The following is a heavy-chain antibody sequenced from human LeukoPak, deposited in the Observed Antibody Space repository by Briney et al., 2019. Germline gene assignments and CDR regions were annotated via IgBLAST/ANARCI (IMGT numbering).Heavy chain of an antibody. Sequence: SQTLSLTCAISGDSVSSNSAAWNRIRQSPSRGLEWLGRTYYRSKWYNDYAESVKSRIAINPDTSKNQFSLQLNSVTPEDTAVYYCARDHWMHFDLWGRGTLVTVSS. CDR3: ARDHWMHFDL. V-gene: IGHV6-1*01. D-gene: IGHD2-2*03. CDR2: TYYRSKWYN. J-gene: IGHJ2*01. CDR1: GDSVSSNSAA.